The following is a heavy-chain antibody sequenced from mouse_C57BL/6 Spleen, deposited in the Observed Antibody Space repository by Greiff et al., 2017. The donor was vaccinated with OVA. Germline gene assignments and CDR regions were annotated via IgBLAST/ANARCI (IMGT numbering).Heavy chain of an antibody. V-gene: IGHV1-58*01. D-gene: IGHD1-1*01. CDR2: IYIGNGYT. Sequence: VQLQQSGAELVRPGSSVKMSCKTSGYTFTSYGINWVKQRPGQGLEWIGYIYIGNGYTEYNEKFKGKATLTSDTSSSTAYMQLSSLTSEDSAIXICARGSEYYGSNWYFDVWGTGTTVTVSS. CDR1: GYTFTSYG. CDR3: ARGSEYYGSNWYFDV. J-gene: IGHJ1*03.